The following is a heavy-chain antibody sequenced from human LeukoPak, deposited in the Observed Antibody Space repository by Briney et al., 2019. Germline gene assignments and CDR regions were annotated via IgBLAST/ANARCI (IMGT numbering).Heavy chain of an antibody. CDR1: GYTLTGYY. J-gene: IGHJ3*02. D-gene: IGHD3-22*01. CDR3: AREMTFYRYYYDSSGYRDAFDI. V-gene: IGHV1-2*02. CDR2: INPNSGGT. Sequence: GASVKVSCKASGYTLTGYYMHWVRQAPGQGLEWMGWINPNSGGTNYAQKFQGRVTMTRDTSISTAYMELSRLRSDDTAVYYCAREMTFYRYYYDSSGYRDAFDIWGQGTMVTVSS.